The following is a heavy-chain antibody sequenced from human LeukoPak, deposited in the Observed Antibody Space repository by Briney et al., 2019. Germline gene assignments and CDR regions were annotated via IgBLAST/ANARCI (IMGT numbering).Heavy chain of an antibody. CDR1: GGSISSYY. J-gene: IGHJ6*03. D-gene: IGHD3-3*01. V-gene: IGHV4-59*01. Sequence: SETLSLTCTVSGGSISSYYWSWIRQPPGKALEWIGYIYYSGSTNYNPSLKSRVTISVDTSKNQLSLKLSSVTAADTAVYYCARRHYDFWSGYRLYYYMDVWGKGTTVTVSS. CDR3: ARRHYDFWSGYRLYYYMDV. CDR2: IYYSGST.